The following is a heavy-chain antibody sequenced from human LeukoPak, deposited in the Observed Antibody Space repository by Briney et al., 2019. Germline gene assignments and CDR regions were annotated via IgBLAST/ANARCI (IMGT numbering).Heavy chain of an antibody. CDR3: ARRMPGSLDY. D-gene: IGHD2-2*01. CDR2: ISYDGSNK. CDR1: GFTFSSNA. J-gene: IGHJ4*02. Sequence: PGGSLRLSCAASGFTFSSNAIHWVRQAPGQGLEWVAFISYDGSNKYYTDSVKGRFTISRDNSKNTLYLQMDSLTTEGTAVYYCARRMPGSLDYWGQGTLVTVSS. V-gene: IGHV3-30*04.